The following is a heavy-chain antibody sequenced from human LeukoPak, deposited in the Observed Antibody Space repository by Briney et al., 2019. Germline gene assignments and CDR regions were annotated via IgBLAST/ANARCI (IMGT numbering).Heavy chain of an antibody. J-gene: IGHJ4*02. Sequence: ASVKVSCKASGYTFTGYYRHWVRQAPGQGLEWMGWINPNSGGTNYAQKFQGRVTMTRDTSISTAYMELGRLRSDDTAVYYCARAYCSSTSCYTFDYWGQGTLVTVSS. CDR3: ARAYCSSTSCYTFDY. CDR2: INPNSGGT. V-gene: IGHV1-2*02. CDR1: GYTFTGYY. D-gene: IGHD2-2*02.